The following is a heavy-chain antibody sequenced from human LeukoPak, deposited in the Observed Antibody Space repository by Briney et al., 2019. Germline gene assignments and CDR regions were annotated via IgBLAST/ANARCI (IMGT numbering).Heavy chain of an antibody. CDR2: IYHTGST. J-gene: IGHJ4*02. CDR1: GGSTSSYY. V-gene: IGHV4-59*01. D-gene: IGHD6-25*01. CDR3: ARRGRNSSGWQDYL. Sequence: SETLSLTCTVSGGSTSSYYWSWIRQPPGKGLEWIANIYHTGSTNYNPSLSSRVTISIDTAKNQFSLKLTSVTAADTAVYYCARRGRNSSGWQDYLWGQGTLVTVSS.